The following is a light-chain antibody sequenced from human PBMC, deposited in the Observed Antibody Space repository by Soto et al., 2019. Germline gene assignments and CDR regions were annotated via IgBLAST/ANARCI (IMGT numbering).Light chain of an antibody. J-gene: IGKJ4*01. V-gene: IGKV3-11*01. Sequence: EIVLTQSPATLSLSPGERATLSCRASQGVSNYLAWYQQKPGQAPGLLIYDASNRATGIPARFSGSGSGTDFTLTISSLEPEDFAVYYCQQRTNWLTFGGGPKVDIK. CDR2: DAS. CDR1: QGVSNY. CDR3: QQRTNWLT.